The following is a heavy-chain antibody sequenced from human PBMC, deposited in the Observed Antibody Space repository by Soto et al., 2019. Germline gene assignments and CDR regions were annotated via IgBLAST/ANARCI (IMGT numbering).Heavy chain of an antibody. V-gene: IGHV4-31*03. CDR2: IPYSGST. CDR3: ATWELGTANWFDP. D-gene: IGHD1-1*01. CDR1: GGSITSSGYY. J-gene: IGHJ5*02. Sequence: QVQLQESGPGLVKPSQTLSLTCTVSGGSITSSGYYCTWLLQHPGKGLEFIGLIPYSGSTYYNQSTKSRVSILAETSNGQLSLELSSVTAGDTAVYYCATWELGTANWFDPWGQGTPVTVSS.